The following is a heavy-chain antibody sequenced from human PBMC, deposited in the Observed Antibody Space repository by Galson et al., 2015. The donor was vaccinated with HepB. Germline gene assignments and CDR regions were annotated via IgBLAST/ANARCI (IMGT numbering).Heavy chain of an antibody. D-gene: IGHD1-26*01. V-gene: IGHV2-70*04. CDR1: GFSVSTSGVR. CDR2: IDWDDDK. Sequence: PALVKPTQTLTLTCTFSGFSVSTSGVRVSWIRQPPGKALEWLARIDWDDDKFYSTSLKTRLTISKDISKNQVVLTMTNMDPVGTARYYCARSYRFGGSPRFAFDIWGQGTMVTVSS. CDR3: ARSYRFGGSPRFAFDI. J-gene: IGHJ3*02.